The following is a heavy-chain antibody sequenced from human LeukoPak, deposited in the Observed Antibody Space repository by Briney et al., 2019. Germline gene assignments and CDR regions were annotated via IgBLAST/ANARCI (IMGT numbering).Heavy chain of an antibody. CDR2: ISSSSSYI. J-gene: IGHJ5*02. D-gene: IGHD3-22*01. CDR1: GFTFSSYS. CDR3: ARIPVVWGSGSNWFDP. Sequence: GGSLRLSCAASGFTFSSYSMNWVRQAPGKGLEWVSSISSSSSYIYYADSVKGRFTISRDNAKNSLYLQMNSLRAEDTAVYYCARIPVVWGSGSNWFDPWGQGTLVTVSS. V-gene: IGHV3-21*01.